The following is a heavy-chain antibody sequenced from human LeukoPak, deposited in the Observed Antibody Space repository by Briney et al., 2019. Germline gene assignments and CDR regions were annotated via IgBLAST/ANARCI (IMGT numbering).Heavy chain of an antibody. CDR1: GFTFSSYA. D-gene: IGHD2-21*02. V-gene: IGHV3-23*01. Sequence: QPGGSLRLSCAASGFTFSSYAMSCVRQAPGKGLEWVSAISGSGGSTYYADSVKGRFTISRDNSKNTRYLQMNSLRAEDTAVYYCAKQCGGDCYGYYFDYWGQGALVTVSS. CDR3: AKQCGGDCYGYYFDY. CDR2: ISGSGGST. J-gene: IGHJ4*02.